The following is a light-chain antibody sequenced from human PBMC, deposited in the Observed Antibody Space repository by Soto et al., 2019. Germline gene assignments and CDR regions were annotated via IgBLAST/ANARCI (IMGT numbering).Light chain of an antibody. J-gene: IGKJ4*01. CDR3: QQRSNWPPT. V-gene: IGKV3-11*01. CDR2: DAS. Sequence: EIVLTQSPATLSLSPGERATLSCRASQSVSSYLAWYQQKPGQAPRLLIYDASNRATGIPARFSGSGSGTDFTLTISSLEPEDFAVYYWQQRSNWPPTFGGGPKVEIK. CDR1: QSVSSY.